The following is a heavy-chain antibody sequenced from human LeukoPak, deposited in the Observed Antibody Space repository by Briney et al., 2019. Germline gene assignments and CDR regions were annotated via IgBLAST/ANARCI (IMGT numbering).Heavy chain of an antibody. CDR3: ARVKDYGSGSPHHGFDY. Sequence: SETLSLTCAVYGGSFSGYYWSWIRQPPGKGLEWIGEINHSGSTNYNPSLKSRVTISVDTSKNQFSLQLNSVTPEDTAVYYCARVKDYGSGSPHHGFDYWGQGTLVTVSS. V-gene: IGHV4-34*01. D-gene: IGHD3-10*01. CDR2: INHSGST. CDR1: GGSFSGYY. J-gene: IGHJ4*02.